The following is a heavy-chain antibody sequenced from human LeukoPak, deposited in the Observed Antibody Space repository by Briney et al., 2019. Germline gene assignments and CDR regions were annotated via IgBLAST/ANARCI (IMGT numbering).Heavy chain of an antibody. CDR1: GGSISSSSYY. CDR3: ARHDMEFGEGIDY. V-gene: IGHV4-39*01. J-gene: IGHJ4*02. CDR2: IYYSGST. D-gene: IGHD3-10*01. Sequence: PSETLSLTCTVSGGSISSSSYYWGWIRQPPGKGLEWIGSIYYSGSTYYNPSLKSRVTISVDTSKNQFSLKLSSVTAADTAVYYCARHDMEFGEGIDYWGQGTLVTVSS.